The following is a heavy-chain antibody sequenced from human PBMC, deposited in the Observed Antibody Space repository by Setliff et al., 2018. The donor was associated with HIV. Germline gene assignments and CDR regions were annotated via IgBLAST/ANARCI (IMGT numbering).Heavy chain of an antibody. V-gene: IGHV4-31*02. D-gene: IGHD6-6*01. Sequence: SETLSLTCSVSGDSVSNGAYYWSWIRQHPGKGLEWIGHIYYSGHTHYNPSLKSRVSISVDASKNQFSLRLSSVTAADTAVYSCARASWFSSSSGNYYYMDVWGKGATVTVSS. J-gene: IGHJ6*03. CDR1: GDSVSNGAYY. CDR2: IYYSGHT. CDR3: ARASWFSSSSGNYYYMDV.